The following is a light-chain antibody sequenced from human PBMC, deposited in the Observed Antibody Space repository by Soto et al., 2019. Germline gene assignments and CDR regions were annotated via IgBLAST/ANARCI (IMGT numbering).Light chain of an antibody. V-gene: IGLV2-23*02. CDR1: SSDVGSYNL. CDR2: EVS. J-gene: IGLJ1*01. CDR3: CSYAGSSTYV. Sequence: QSVLTQPASVSGSPGQSITISCTGTSSDVGSYNLVSWYQQHPGKAPKLVIYEVSKRPSGVSNSFSGSKSGNTASLTISGLQAEDEADYYCCSYAGSSTYVFGTGTKVIVL.